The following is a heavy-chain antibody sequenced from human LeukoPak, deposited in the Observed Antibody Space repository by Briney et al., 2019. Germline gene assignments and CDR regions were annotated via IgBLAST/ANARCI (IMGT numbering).Heavy chain of an antibody. CDR1: GGSISSSSYY. J-gene: IGHJ1*01. V-gene: IGHV4-39*01. CDR3: ARQIGFITMVRGVTAEYFQH. CDR2: IYYSGST. Sequence: PSETLSLTCTVSGGSISSSSYYWGWIRQPPGKGLEWIGSIYYSGSTYYNPSLKSRVTISVDTSKNQFSLKLSSVTAADTAVYHCARQIGFITMVRGVTAEYFQHWGQGTLVTVSS. D-gene: IGHD3-10*01.